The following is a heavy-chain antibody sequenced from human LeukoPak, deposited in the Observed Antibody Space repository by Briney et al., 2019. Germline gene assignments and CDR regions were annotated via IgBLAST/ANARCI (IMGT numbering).Heavy chain of an antibody. J-gene: IGHJ4*02. Sequence: GGSLTLSCAASASTFSGNWMRWVRQAPGKGLEWVASIDQHGRDKYFLDSVKGRFTISRDNSKSSLYLQMNSLRAEDTAVYYCVRGSGWFFGFWGQGSLVTVSS. D-gene: IGHD6-19*01. CDR2: IDQHGRDK. CDR3: VRGSGWFFGF. V-gene: IGHV3-7*01. CDR1: ASTFSGNW.